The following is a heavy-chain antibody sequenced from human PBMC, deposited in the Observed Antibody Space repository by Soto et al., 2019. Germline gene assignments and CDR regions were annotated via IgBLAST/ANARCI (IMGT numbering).Heavy chain of an antibody. CDR1: GFTFSSYA. CDR2: ISYDGSNK. D-gene: IGHD5-12*01. V-gene: IGHV3-30-3*01. Sequence: QVQLVESGGGVVQPGRSLRLSCAASGFTFSSYAMHWVRQAPGKGLEWVAVISYDGSNKYYADSVKGRFTISRDNSKNTLYLQMYSLRAEDTGVYYCARDYYRFNSGYGFSMDVWGQGTTVTVSS. CDR3: ARDYYRFNSGYGFSMDV. J-gene: IGHJ6*02.